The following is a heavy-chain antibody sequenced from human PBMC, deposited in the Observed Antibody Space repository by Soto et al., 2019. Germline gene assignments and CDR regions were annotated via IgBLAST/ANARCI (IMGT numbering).Heavy chain of an antibody. J-gene: IGHJ4*02. CDR3: ARVSEWELYYFDY. Sequence: GASVKVSCKASRGTFISFTFIWVREAPGRGLEWVGQTIPILGAVNYAQKFQGRVTITADESTSTAYMELSSLRSEDTAVYYCARVSEWELYYFDYWGQGTLVTVSS. CDR1: RGTFISFT. D-gene: IGHD1-26*01. CDR2: TIPILGAV. V-gene: IGHV1-69*08.